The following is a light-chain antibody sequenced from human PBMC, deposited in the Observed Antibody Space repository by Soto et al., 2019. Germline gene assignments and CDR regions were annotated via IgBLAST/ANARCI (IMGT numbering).Light chain of an antibody. Sequence: DIQMTQSPSSLSASVGDRVTITCRASQDIRNSLAWYQQKPGTVPNLLIYFASTLQSGVTSRFSGSGSGIDFTLTISSLQPEDVATDYCQKYNTVPATFGQGTRLEIK. V-gene: IGKV1-27*01. CDR3: QKYNTVPAT. J-gene: IGKJ5*01. CDR2: FAS. CDR1: QDIRNS.